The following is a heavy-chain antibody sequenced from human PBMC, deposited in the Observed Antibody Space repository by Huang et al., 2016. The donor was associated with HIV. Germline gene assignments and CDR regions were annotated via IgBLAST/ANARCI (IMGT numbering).Heavy chain of an antibody. J-gene: IGHJ4*02. V-gene: IGHV3-30*18. CDR3: AKDNDLYYFDY. Sequence: QVHLVESGGGVVQPGRSLRLSCAASGFTFSGYGMHWVRQAPGKGLEWWAVITVDGKNKYYADSVRGRFTVSRDNSQNTVSLKMNTLRAEDTAVYYCAKDNDLYYFDYWGQGTLVTVSS. CDR1: GFTFSGYG. D-gene: IGHD1-1*01. CDR2: ITVDGKNK.